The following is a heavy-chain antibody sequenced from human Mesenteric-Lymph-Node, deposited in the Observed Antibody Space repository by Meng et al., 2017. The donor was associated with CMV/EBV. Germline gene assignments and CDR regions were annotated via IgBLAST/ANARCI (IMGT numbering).Heavy chain of an antibody. CDR1: GYTFTDFY. J-gene: IGHJ5*02. CDR3: ARDNVNPEGFDP. CDR2: INPNSGVS. D-gene: IGHD2/OR15-2a*01. Sequence: QVHLVQSRVVSGKPGTSVMVSCKASGYTFTDFYIHWVRQAPGQGLEWMGRINPNSGVSNSAQNFQGRVTMTRDTSISTAYMELGRLTSDDTAVYYCARDNVNPEGFDPWGQGTLVTVSS. V-gene: IGHV1-2*06.